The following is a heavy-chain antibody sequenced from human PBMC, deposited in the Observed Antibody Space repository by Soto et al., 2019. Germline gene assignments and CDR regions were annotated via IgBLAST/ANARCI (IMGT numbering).Heavy chain of an antibody. Sequence: QVHLVQSGAEVKKPGASVKVSCKGSGYAFTTYGITWVRQAPGQGLEWMGWISAHNCNTNYAQKLQGRVTVTRDTSTSTAYMEVRSLRSDDTAVYYCARGRYGDYWGQGALVTASS. J-gene: IGHJ4*02. D-gene: IGHD1-1*01. CDR3: ARGRYGDY. CDR1: GYAFTTYG. CDR2: ISAHNCNT. V-gene: IGHV1-18*01.